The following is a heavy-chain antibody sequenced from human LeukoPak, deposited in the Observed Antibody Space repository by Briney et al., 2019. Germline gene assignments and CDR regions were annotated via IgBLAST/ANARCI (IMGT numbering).Heavy chain of an antibody. CDR2: IYYSGST. J-gene: IGHJ6*03. D-gene: IGHD1-26*01. Sequence: SETLSLTCTVSGGSISSSSYYWGWIRQPPGKGLEWIGSIYYSGSTYYNPSLKSRVTISVDTSKNQFSLKLSSVTAEDTAVYYCARHGMEPPFDYMDVWGKGTTVTVSS. CDR3: ARHGMEPPFDYMDV. V-gene: IGHV4-39*07. CDR1: GGSISSSSYY.